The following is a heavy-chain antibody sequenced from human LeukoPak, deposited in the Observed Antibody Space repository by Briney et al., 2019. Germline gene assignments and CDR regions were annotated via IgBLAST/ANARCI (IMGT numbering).Heavy chain of an antibody. V-gene: IGHV1-18*01. Sequence: VASVKVSCKASGYTFTNYGVSWVRQAPGQGLEWMGWISAYNGNTNYAQILQGRVTMTTDTSTSTAYMELRSLRSDDTAVYYCASPKTYYYDSSLDYWGQGTLVTVSS. CDR1: GYTFTNYG. D-gene: IGHD3-22*01. CDR3: ASPKTYYYDSSLDY. CDR2: ISAYNGNT. J-gene: IGHJ4*02.